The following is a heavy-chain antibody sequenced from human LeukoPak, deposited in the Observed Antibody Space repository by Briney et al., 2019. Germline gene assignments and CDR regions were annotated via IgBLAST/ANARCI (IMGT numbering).Heavy chain of an antibody. Sequence: SETLSLTCTVSGGSISSYYWSWIRQPPGKGLEWIGYIYYSGSTNYNPSLKSRVTISVDTSKNQFSLKLSSVTAADTAVYYCARGPNIVVVPAAAGGDWFDPWGQGTLVTVSS. CDR3: ARGPNIVVVPAAAGGDWFDP. V-gene: IGHV4-59*01. J-gene: IGHJ5*02. D-gene: IGHD2-2*01. CDR1: GGSISSYY. CDR2: IYYSGST.